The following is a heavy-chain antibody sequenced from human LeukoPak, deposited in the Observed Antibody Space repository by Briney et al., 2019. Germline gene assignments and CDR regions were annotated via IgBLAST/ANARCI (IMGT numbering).Heavy chain of an antibody. CDR3: AKENGNYFDY. CDR2: IRNKANRYTT. CDR1: GFTFSDHH. V-gene: IGHV3-72*01. D-gene: IGHD1-1*01. J-gene: IGHJ4*02. Sequence: GGSLRLSCAASGFTFSDHHMDWVRQAPGEGLEWVARIRNKANRYTTEYAASVKGRFTISRDNSKNTLYLQMNSLRAEDTAVYYCAKENGNYFDYWGQGTLVTVSS.